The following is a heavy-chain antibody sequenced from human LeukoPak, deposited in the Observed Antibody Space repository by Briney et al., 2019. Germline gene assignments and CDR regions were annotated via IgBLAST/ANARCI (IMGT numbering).Heavy chain of an antibody. CDR3: ARAQITMVVVVLDY. CDR2: MYKSGST. Sequence: SETLSLTCTVSGYSISSGYFWGWIRQPPGKGLEWIGSMYKSGSTNQNPSLKSRVTISVDTSKNQFSLKLLSVTAADTAVYYCARAQITMVVVVLDYWGQGTLVTVSS. CDR1: GYSISSGYF. V-gene: IGHV4-38-2*02. D-gene: IGHD3-22*01. J-gene: IGHJ4*02.